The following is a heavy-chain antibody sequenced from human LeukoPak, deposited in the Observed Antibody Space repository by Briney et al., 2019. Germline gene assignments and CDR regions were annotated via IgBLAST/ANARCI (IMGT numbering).Heavy chain of an antibody. CDR1: GFTFSSYA. V-gene: IGHV3-64*01. CDR2: ISSNGGST. J-gene: IGHJ3*02. D-gene: IGHD3-10*01. CDR3: ARAGVTMVRGAPLAFDI. Sequence: GGSLRLSCAASGFTFSSYAMHWVRQAPGKGLEYVSAISSNGGSTYYANSVKGRFTISRDNSKNTLYLQMGSLRAEDMAVYYCARAGVTMVRGAPLAFDIWGQGTMVTVSS.